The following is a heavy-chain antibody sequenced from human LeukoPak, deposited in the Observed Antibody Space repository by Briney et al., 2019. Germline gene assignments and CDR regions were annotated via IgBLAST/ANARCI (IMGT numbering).Heavy chain of an antibody. D-gene: IGHD5-12*01. CDR3: ARGQTGGYVDYFDY. J-gene: IGHJ4*02. CDR1: GGSISTYY. CDR2: IYYSGST. V-gene: IGHV4-59*01. Sequence: SETLSLTCSVSGGSISTYYWSWIRQPPGRGLEWIGYIYYSGSTNYNPSLKRRVTLSVGTSKNQFSLKLSSVTAADTAVYYCARGQTGGYVDYFDYWGQGTLVTVSS.